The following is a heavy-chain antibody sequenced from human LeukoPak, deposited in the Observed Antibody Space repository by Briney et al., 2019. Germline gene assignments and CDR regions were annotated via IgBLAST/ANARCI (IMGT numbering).Heavy chain of an antibody. V-gene: IGHV4-4*07. Sequence: SETLSLTCTVSGGSISSYYWSWIRQPAGKGLEWIGRIYTSGSTNYNPSLKSRVTMSVDTSKNQFSLKLSSVTAADTAVYYCARVSNYYDSSGYYLGGYFDYWGQGTLVTVSS. CDR3: ARVSNYYDSSGYYLGGYFDY. D-gene: IGHD3-22*01. CDR1: GGSISSYY. CDR2: IYTSGST. J-gene: IGHJ4*02.